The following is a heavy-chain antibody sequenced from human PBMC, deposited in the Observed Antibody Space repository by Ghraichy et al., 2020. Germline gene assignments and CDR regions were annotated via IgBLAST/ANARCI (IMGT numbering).Heavy chain of an antibody. Sequence: SETLSLTCTVSGGSIRSGGYYWSWIRQHPGKGLEWIGFIYNTGNTNYSPSLKSRVTISTPTSRNQFSLKLTSVTAADTAVYYCARVRCNHKRCDFVSNDSYMDVWGKGTTVTVSS. J-gene: IGHJ6*03. CDR3: ARVRCNHKRCDFVSNDSYMDV. V-gene: IGHV4-31*03. CDR1: GGSIRSGGYY. CDR2: IYNTGNT. D-gene: IGHD2-8*01.